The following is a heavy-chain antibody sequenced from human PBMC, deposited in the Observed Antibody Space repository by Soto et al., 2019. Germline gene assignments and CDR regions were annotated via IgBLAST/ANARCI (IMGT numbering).Heavy chain of an antibody. CDR2: ISYDGRNK. J-gene: IGHJ6*02. CDR1: GFTFSDYA. CDR3: ARAPDGMDV. V-gene: IGHV3-30*04. Sequence: QVQLVESGGGVVQPGRSLRLSCVAYGFTFSDYAMHWVRQAPGKGLEWVAAISYDGRNKYYADSVKGRYTISRDDSKNTLYLQMNSLRSEDTSMHYCARAPDGMDVWGQGTTVTVSS.